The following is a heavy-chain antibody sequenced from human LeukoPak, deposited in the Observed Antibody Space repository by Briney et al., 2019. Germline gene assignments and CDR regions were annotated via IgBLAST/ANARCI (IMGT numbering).Heavy chain of an antibody. CDR3: ARDSRGPDGDSD. J-gene: IGHJ4*02. CDR1: GGTFSSYA. CDR2: IIPIFGTA. Sequence: SVKVSCKASGGTFSSYAISWVRQAPGQGLEWMGGIIPIFGTANYAQKFQGRVTITADESTSTAYMELSSLRSEDTAVYYCARDSRGPDGDSDWGQGTLVTVSS. D-gene: IGHD4-17*01. V-gene: IGHV1-69*01.